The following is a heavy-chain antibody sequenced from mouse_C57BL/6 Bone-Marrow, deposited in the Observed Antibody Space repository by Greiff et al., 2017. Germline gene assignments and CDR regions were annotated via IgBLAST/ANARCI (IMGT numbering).Heavy chain of an antibody. CDR2: IYPGSGST. V-gene: IGHV1-55*01. CDR1: GYTFTSYW. D-gene: IGHD2-5*01. CDR3: ARHYYSNEWYFDV. J-gene: IGHJ1*03. Sequence: QVQLQQPGAELVKPGASVKMSCKASGYTFTSYWITWVKQRPGQGLEWIGDIYPGSGSTNYNEKFKSKATLTVDTSSSTAYMQLSSLTSEDSAVYYGARHYYSNEWYFDVWGTGTTVTVSP.